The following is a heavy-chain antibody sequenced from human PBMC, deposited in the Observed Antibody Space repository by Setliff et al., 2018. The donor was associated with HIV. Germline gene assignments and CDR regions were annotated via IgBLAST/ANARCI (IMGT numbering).Heavy chain of an antibody. J-gene: IGHJ4*02. CDR3: ARLKL. D-gene: IGHD3-16*01. CDR1: GFTFSSYR. Sequence: GGSLRLSCAASGFTFSSYRMNWVRQAPGKGLEWVSSISSSSSYIYHADSVKGRFTISRDNAKNSLYLQMNSLRFDDTAVYYCARLKLWGQGTLVTVSS. CDR2: ISSSSSYI. V-gene: IGHV3-21*04.